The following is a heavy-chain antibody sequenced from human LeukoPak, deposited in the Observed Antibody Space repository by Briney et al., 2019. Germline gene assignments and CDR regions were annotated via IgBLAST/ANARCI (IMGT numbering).Heavy chain of an antibody. V-gene: IGHV1-69*13. CDR3: ASSLPAAGVPPFDF. Sequence: SEKVSCKASGGTFSSYDMSWVRQAPGQGLEWMGGIIPIFGTANYAQKFQGRVTITADESTSTAYMELSSLRSEDTAVYYCASSLPAAGVPPFDFRGQGTLGTVS. D-gene: IGHD6-13*01. CDR1: GGTFSSYD. CDR2: IIPIFGTA. J-gene: IGHJ4*02.